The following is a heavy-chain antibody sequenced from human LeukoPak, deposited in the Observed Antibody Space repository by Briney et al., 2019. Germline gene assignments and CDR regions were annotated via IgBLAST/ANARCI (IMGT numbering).Heavy chain of an antibody. CDR1: EFIFSNYT. D-gene: IGHD1-26*01. J-gene: IGHJ4*02. CDR3: ARGCGSLSLGY. CDR2: ITTSGKYI. Sequence: GGSLRLSCAVSEFIFSNYTMNWVRQAPGRGLEWVSSITTSGKYIYYSDSVKGRFTISRDNANNSLYLQMNSLRAEDTAVYYCARGCGSLSLGYWGQGTLVAVSS. V-gene: IGHV3-21*01.